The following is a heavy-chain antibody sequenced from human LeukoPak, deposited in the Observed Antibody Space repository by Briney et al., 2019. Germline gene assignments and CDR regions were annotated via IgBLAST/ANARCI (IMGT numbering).Heavy chain of an antibody. Sequence: GGSLRLSCAASGFTFSSYAMSWVRQAPGKGLEWVSGISGSGGSTYYADSVKGRFTISRDNSKNTLYLQMNSLRVEDTAVYYCAKGSSSSRPYYFDYWGQGALVTVSS. D-gene: IGHD6-6*01. CDR1: GFTFSSYA. V-gene: IGHV3-23*01. CDR3: AKGSSSSRPYYFDY. CDR2: ISGSGGST. J-gene: IGHJ4*02.